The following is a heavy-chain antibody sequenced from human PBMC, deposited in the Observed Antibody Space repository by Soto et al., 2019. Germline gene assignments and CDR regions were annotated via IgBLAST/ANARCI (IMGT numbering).Heavy chain of an antibody. J-gene: IGHJ5*02. V-gene: IGHV3-15*01. CDR2: IKSKADGETK. CDR1: GFTFSRAW. Sequence: GGSLRLSCAASGFTFSRAWMSWVRQAPGKGLEWAGRIKSKADGETKDYGAPVRGRFTISRDDSKDTLYLQMNSLRIEDTAVYYCCVVKRRDQYSTSGYWFDPWGPGTLVTVSS. CDR3: CVVKRRDQYSTSGYWFDP. D-gene: IGHD2-15*01.